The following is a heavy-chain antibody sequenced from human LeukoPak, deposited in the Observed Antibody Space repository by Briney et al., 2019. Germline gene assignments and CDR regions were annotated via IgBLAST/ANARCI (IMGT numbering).Heavy chain of an antibody. CDR2: IIPILGIA. CDR1: GGTFSSYA. Sequence: SVKVSCKASGGTFSSYAISWVRQAPRQGLEWMGRIIPILGIANYAQKFQGRVTITADKSTSTAYMELSSLRSEDTAVYYCARDSRMGYSYGTFNYWGQGTLVTVSS. V-gene: IGHV1-69*04. D-gene: IGHD5-18*01. CDR3: ARDSRMGYSYGTFNY. J-gene: IGHJ4*02.